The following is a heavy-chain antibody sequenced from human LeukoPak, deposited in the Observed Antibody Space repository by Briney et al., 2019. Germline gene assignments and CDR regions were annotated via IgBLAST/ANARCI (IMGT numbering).Heavy chain of an antibody. J-gene: IGHJ6*03. D-gene: IGHD3-22*01. CDR3: ARGYPLYYDSSGYISYYYYYYYMDV. CDR2: MNPNSGNT. CDR1: GYTFTSYD. V-gene: IGHV1-8*01. Sequence: ASVKVSCKASGYTFTSYDINWVRQATGQGLEWMGWMNPNSGNTGYAQKFQGRVTMTRNTSISTAYMELSSLRSEDTAVYYCARGYPLYYDSSGYISYYYYYYYMDVWGKGTTVTISS.